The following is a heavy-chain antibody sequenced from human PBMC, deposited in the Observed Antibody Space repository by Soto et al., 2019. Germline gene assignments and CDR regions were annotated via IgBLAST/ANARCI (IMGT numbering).Heavy chain of an antibody. Sequence: SETLSLTCAVYGGSFSGYYWSWIRQPPGKGLEWIGEINHSGSTNYNPSLKSRVTISVDRSKNQFSLKLSSVTAADTAVYYCARGGVVVPAADNYYYYYMDVWGKGTTVTVSS. CDR1: GGSFSGYY. CDR2: INHSGST. CDR3: ARGGVVVPAADNYYYYYMDV. J-gene: IGHJ6*03. V-gene: IGHV4-34*01. D-gene: IGHD2-2*01.